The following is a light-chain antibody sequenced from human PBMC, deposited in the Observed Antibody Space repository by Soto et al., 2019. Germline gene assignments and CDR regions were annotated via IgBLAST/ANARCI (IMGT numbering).Light chain of an antibody. CDR2: AAS. Sequence: DIQVTQSPSSLTPSAGARGTITCRASQSISSYANWHQQQPGTAPKLLIYAASSLQSGVPSRFSGSASGTDFTLTISSLQPEDFATYYCQQSYSTPYTFGQGTRLEIK. CDR1: QSISSY. J-gene: IGKJ5*01. V-gene: IGKV1-39*01. CDR3: QQSYSTPYT.